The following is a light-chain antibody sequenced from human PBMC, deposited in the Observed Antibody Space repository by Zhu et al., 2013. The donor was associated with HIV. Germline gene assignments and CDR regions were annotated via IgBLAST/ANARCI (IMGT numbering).Light chain of an antibody. CDR1: QSVTSNY. Sequence: EILLTQSPGTLSLSPGERATLSCRASQSVTSNYLAWYQQKPGQSPRLLIYDASNRATGIPARFSGSGSGTDFTLTISSLEPEDFAVYYCQQRGNWPPITFGQGTRLEIK. J-gene: IGKJ5*01. V-gene: IGKV3-11*01. CDR3: QQRGNWPPIT. CDR2: DAS.